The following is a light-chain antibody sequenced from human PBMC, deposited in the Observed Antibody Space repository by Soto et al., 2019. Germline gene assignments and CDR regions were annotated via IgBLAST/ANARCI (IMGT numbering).Light chain of an antibody. V-gene: IGLV2-11*01. J-gene: IGLJ1*01. Sequence: SVLTRPRSVSGSPGQSVSISDPGTSSDVGGYDYVSWYQQHPGKAPNVIIFDVSKRPSGVPDRFSGSKSGNTASLTISGLQAEDEADYYCCSYAGGPYVFGTGTKVTGL. CDR1: SSDVGGYDY. CDR2: DVS. CDR3: CSYAGGPYV.